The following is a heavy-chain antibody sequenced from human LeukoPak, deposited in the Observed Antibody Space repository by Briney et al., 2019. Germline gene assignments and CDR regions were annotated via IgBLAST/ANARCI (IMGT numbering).Heavy chain of an antibody. CDR1: GFTVSSNY. D-gene: IGHD1-26*01. Sequence: GGSLRLSCAASGFTVSSNYMTWVCQAPAKGLEWVAVLYSGGTTYHADSVKGRFTISRDNSKNTLYLQMNSLRAEDTAVYYCARDSRISGSFPRDYYYGLDVWGQGTTVTVSS. J-gene: IGHJ6*02. CDR3: ARDSRISGSFPRDYYYGLDV. V-gene: IGHV3-66*01. CDR2: LYSGGTT.